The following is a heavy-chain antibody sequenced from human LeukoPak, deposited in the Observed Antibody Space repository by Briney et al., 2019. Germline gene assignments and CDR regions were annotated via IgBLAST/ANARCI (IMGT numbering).Heavy chain of an antibody. CDR3: AREGTRTPQYFDF. CDR2: ISYDGSNK. V-gene: IGHV3-30*04. D-gene: IGHD1-1*01. J-gene: IGHJ4*02. CDR1: GFTFRSYA. Sequence: GRSLRLSCAASGFTFRSYATHWGRHAPGKGLGCVGVISYDGSNKCYADSVVGRFTISRDNSQNTLYLQMNSLRAEDRAVYYCAREGTRTPQYFDFWGQGTLVTVSS.